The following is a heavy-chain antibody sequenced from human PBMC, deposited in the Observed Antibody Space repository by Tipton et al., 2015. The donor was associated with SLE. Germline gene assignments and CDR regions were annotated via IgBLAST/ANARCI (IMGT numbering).Heavy chain of an antibody. CDR1: GGSFSGYY. CDR2: IYYSGST. V-gene: IGHV4-59*01. D-gene: IGHD5-24*01. CDR3: ARAEDGHAFDI. J-gene: IGHJ3*02. Sequence: GLVKPSETLSLTCAVYGGSFSGYYWSWIRQPPGKGLEWIGYIYYSGSTNYNPSLKSRVTISVDTSKNQFSLKLSSVTAADTAVYYCARAEDGHAFDIWGQGTMVTVSS.